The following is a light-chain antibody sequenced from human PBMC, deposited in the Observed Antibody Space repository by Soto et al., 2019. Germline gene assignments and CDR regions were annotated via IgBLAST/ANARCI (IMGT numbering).Light chain of an antibody. CDR2: EDN. CDR3: QSYDSSSVI. V-gene: IGLV6-57*04. CDR1: SGSIASNY. J-gene: IGLJ2*01. Sequence: NFMLTQPHSVSESPGKTVTISCTRSSGSIASNYVQWYQQRPGSAPTTVIFEDNQRPSGVHDRFSGSIDSSSNSASLTISRLKTEDEADYYCQSYDSSSVIFGGGTKLTVL.